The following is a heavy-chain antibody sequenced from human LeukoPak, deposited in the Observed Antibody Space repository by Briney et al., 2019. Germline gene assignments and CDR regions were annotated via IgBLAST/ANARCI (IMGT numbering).Heavy chain of an antibody. J-gene: IGHJ4*02. CDR2: INSDGRST. CDR1: GFTFSSYW. D-gene: IGHD5-12*01. V-gene: IGHV3-74*01. Sequence: GGSLRPSCATSGFTFSSYWVHWVRPARGEGLVWGSRINSDGRSTSYADSVKGRFTISRDNAKNTLYLQMNSLRAEDTAVYYCARERGYSGYDLDYWGQGTLVTVSS. CDR3: ARERGYSGYDLDY.